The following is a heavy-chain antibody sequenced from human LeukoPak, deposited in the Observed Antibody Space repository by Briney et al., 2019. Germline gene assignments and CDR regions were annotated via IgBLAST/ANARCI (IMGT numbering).Heavy chain of an antibody. CDR2: ISSNGGST. CDR3: AKDKGSGWYHFRY. Sequence: GGSLRLSCSASGFTFSSYAMHWVRQAPGKGLEYVSAISSNGGSTYYADSVKGRFTISRDNSKNTLYLQMNSLRAEDTAVYYCAKDKGSGWYHFRYWGQGTLVTVSS. V-gene: IGHV3-64*04. J-gene: IGHJ4*02. D-gene: IGHD6-19*01. CDR1: GFTFSSYA.